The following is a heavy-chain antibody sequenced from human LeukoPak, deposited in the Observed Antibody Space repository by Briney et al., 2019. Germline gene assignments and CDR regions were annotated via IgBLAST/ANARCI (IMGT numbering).Heavy chain of an antibody. Sequence: ASVKVSCKASGYTFTGYYMHWVRQAPGQGLEWMGWINPNSGGTNYAQKFQGRVTMTRDTSISTAYMELSRLRSDDTAVYYCARAQGYYGSGSLSGYWGQGTLVTVSS. CDR3: ARAQGYYGSGSLSGY. D-gene: IGHD3-10*01. V-gene: IGHV1-2*02. CDR1: GYTFTGYY. J-gene: IGHJ4*02. CDR2: INPNSGGT.